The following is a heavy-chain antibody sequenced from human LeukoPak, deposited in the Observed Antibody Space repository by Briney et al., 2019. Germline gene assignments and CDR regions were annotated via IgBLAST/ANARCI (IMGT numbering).Heavy chain of an antibody. V-gene: IGHV3-7*01. CDR2: INQDGSAE. CDR3: ARAEATGRVDY. Sequence: GGSLRLSCAASGFTFNNFWMSWVRQAPGKGLEWVANINQDGSAEYYVDSVKDRFTISRDNAKNSLYLQMNSLRAEDTAVYYCARAEATGRVDYWGQGTLVTVSS. CDR1: GFTFNNFW. D-gene: IGHD6-13*01. J-gene: IGHJ4*02.